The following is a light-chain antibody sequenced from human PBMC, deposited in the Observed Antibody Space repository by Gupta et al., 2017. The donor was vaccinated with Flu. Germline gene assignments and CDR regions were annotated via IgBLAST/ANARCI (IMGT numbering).Light chain of an antibody. CDR1: QSLIYSDGNTY. CDR2: QVS. Sequence: DVVMTQSTLSLPVTLGQPASISCRSSQSLIYSDGNTYLHWFQQRPGQSPRRLIYQVSHRESGVPDRFSGSGSGTDFILKSSRVEAEDVGVYYCMQGSRWPWAFGQGTKVEIK. CDR3: MQGSRWPWA. J-gene: IGKJ1*01. V-gene: IGKV2-30*01.